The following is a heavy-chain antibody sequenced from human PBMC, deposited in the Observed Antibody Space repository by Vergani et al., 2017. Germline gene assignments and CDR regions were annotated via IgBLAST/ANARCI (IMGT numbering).Heavy chain of an antibody. D-gene: IGHD3-10*01. Sequence: QLQLQESGPGLVKPSETLSLTCTVSGGSISSSSYYWGWIRQPPGKGLEWIGSIYYSGSTYYNPSLKSRVTISVDTSKNQFSLKLSSVTAADTAVYYCARDGPFGELPLAFDYWGQGTLVTVSS. CDR1: GGSISSSSYY. V-gene: IGHV4-39*02. CDR2: IYYSGST. J-gene: IGHJ4*02. CDR3: ARDGPFGELPLAFDY.